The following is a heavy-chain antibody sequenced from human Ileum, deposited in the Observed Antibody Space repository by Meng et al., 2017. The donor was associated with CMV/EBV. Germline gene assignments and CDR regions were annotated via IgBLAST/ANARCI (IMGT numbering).Heavy chain of an antibody. CDR2: INPNSGGT. D-gene: IGHD2-2*01. CDR1: TFTGYY. Sequence: TFTGYYMHWVRQAPGQGLEWMGWINPNSGGTNYAQKFQGRVTMTRDTPISTAYMELSRLRSDDTAVYYCARGAKKPKYQLPGGWFDPWGQGTLVTVSS. V-gene: IGHV1-2*02. CDR3: ARGAKKPKYQLPGGWFDP. J-gene: IGHJ5*02.